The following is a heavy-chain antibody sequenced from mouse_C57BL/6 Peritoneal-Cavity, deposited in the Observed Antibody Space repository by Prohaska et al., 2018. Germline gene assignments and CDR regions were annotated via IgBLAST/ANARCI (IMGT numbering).Heavy chain of an antibody. Sequence: GAELVMPGASVKLSCKASGYTFTSYWMHWVKQRPGQGLEWIGEIDPSDSYTNYNQKFKGKATLTVDKSSSTAYMQLSSLTSEDSAVYCCARKDYGSSSPFAYWGQGTLVTVSA. D-gene: IGHD1-1*01. V-gene: IGHV1-69*01. CDR3: ARKDYGSSSPFAY. CDR2: IDPSDSYT. J-gene: IGHJ3*01. CDR1: GYTFTSYW.